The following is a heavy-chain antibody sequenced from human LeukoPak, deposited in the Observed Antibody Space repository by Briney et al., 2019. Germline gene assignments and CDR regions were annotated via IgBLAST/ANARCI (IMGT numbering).Heavy chain of an antibody. J-gene: IGHJ4*02. CDR1: GGSISSYY. V-gene: IGHV4-59*01. D-gene: IGHD4-17*01. CDR2: IYYSGST. Sequence: PSETLSLTCTVSGGSISSYYWSWIRQPPGKGLEWIGYIYYSGSTNYNPSLKSRVTISVDTSKNQFSLNLRSYCARGSDDYGDYYFFDYWGQGTLVTVSS. CDR3: YYFFDY.